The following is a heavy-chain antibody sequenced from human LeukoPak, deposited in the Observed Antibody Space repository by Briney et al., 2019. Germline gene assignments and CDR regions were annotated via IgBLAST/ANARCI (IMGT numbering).Heavy chain of an antibody. V-gene: IGHV3-23*01. D-gene: IGHD3-22*01. J-gene: IGHJ3*02. CDR2: ISGSGGST. CDR1: GFTFSSYA. CDR3: AKDHSRITMIVVVIPGDAFDI. Sequence: GGSLRLSCAASGFTFSSYAMSWVRQAPGKGLEWVSAISGSGGSTYYADSVMGRFTISGDNSKNTLYLQMNSLRAEDTAVYYCAKDHSRITMIVVVIPGDAFDIWGQGTMVTVSS.